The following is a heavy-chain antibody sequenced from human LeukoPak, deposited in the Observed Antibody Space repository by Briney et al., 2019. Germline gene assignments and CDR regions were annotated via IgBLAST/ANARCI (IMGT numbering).Heavy chain of an antibody. CDR2: LKPDGSEK. V-gene: IGHV3-7*01. Sequence: GGSLRLSCEASGFSFNGYYMSWVRHAPGKGLEWVASLKPDGSEKYYVDSVKGRFTISRDNAEKSLYLQMNSLRAEDTAVYYCAKDGDGKVDPYDYWGQGTLVTVSS. CDR3: AKDGDGKVDPYDY. CDR1: GFSFNGYY. D-gene: IGHD2-21*01. J-gene: IGHJ4*02.